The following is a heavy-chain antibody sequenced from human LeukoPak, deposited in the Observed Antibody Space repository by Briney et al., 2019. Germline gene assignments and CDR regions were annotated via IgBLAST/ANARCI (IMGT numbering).Heavy chain of an antibody. D-gene: IGHD4-17*01. CDR2: IRYDGSNK. V-gene: IGHV3-30*02. CDR1: AFTFSRYG. Sequence: PGGSLRLSCAVSAFTFSRYGMHWDRQAPGKGLEWVAFIRYDGSNKYYADSVKGRFTISRDNSKNTLYLQMNSLRAEDTAVYYCAKEIWPTVTTPGWTYFDYWGQGALVTVSS. J-gene: IGHJ4*02. CDR3: AKEIWPTVTTPGWTYFDY.